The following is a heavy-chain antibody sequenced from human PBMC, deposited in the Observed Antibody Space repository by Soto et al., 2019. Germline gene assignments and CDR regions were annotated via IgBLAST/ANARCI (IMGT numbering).Heavy chain of an antibody. Sequence: PSETLSITCTVSGDSIRSYYWTWIRQPPGKGLELIGYIYYSGSTRYNPSLKSRVTISVDMSKNQFSLKLSSVIAADTAVYYCARAYRGFDNGLDVWGQGTAVTVSS. CDR2: IYYSGST. J-gene: IGHJ6*02. CDR1: GDSIRSYY. D-gene: IGHD5-12*01. V-gene: IGHV4-59*01. CDR3: ARAYRGFDNGLDV.